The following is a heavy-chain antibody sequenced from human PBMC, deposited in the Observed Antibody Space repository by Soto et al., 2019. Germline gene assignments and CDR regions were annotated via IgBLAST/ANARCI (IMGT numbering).Heavy chain of an antibody. CDR3: ARVDGSGSYYNGDDAFDI. V-gene: IGHV4-4*02. D-gene: IGHD3-10*01. CDR1: GGSISSSNW. J-gene: IGHJ3*02. CDR2: IYHSGST. Sequence: QVQLQESGPGQVKPSGTLSLTCAVSGGSISSSNWWRWVRQPPGKGLEWIGEIYHSGSTNYNPSLKSRVTISVDKPKNQFSLKLSSVTAADTAVYYCARVDGSGSYYNGDDAFDIWGQGTMVTVSS.